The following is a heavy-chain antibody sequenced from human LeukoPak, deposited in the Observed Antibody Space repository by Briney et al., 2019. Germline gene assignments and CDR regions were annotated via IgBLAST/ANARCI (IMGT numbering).Heavy chain of an antibody. V-gene: IGHV3-49*04. CDR3: TRDLPIAVAGTYYYYGMDV. D-gene: IGHD6-19*01. CDR1: GFTFGDHA. Sequence: GGSLRLSCTASGFTFGDHAMSWVRQAPGKGLEWVGFIRSKAYGGTTEYAASVKGRFTISRDDSKSIAYLQMNSLKTEDTAVYYCTRDLPIAVAGTYYYYGMDVWGQGTTVTVSS. J-gene: IGHJ6*02. CDR2: IRSKAYGGTT.